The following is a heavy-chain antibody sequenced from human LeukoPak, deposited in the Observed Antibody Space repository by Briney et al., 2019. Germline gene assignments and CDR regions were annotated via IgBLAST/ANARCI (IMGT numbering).Heavy chain of an antibody. J-gene: IGHJ6*03. V-gene: IGHV1-18*01. D-gene: IGHD2-15*01. CDR3: ARDRGYCFGGDCYSGPYFYCYMDV. CDR1: GYTFSNYG. CDR2: ISGYNGDT. Sequence: GASVKVPCKASGYTFSNYGLSWVRQAPGQGLEWMGWISGYNGDTNYGQRVQGRVTMTTDTSTSTAYMELRSLRSDDTAVYYCARDRGYCFGGDCYSGPYFYCYMDVWGKGTTVTVSS.